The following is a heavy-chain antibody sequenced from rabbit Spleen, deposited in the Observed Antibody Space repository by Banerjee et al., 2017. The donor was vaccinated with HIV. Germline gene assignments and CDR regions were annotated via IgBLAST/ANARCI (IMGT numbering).Heavy chain of an antibody. J-gene: IGHJ6*01. V-gene: IGHV1S45*01. CDR2: MYAGSSGST. Sequence: QEQLVESGGGLVQPEGSLTLTCTASGFSLNSGYDMCWVRQAPGKGLEWIACMYAGSSGSTYSATWAKGRFTISKTSSTTVTLQMSSLTVADTATYFCARDTGTSFSTYGMDLWGPGTLVTVS. D-gene: IGHD8-1*01. CDR3: ARDTGTSFSTYGMDL. CDR1: GFSLNSGYD.